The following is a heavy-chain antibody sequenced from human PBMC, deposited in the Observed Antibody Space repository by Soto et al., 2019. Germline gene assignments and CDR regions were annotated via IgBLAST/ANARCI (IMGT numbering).Heavy chain of an antibody. Sequence: SETLSLTCTVSGVSIISPHHNWSWIRQYPVKGLEWIWFIHYSGTTYYNPSLNIRFAMSFYTSINYFSLSLMSVTSSDTAVYYCTTGGDASQTGYWGQGTLVTVSS. CDR3: TTGGDASQTGY. CDR2: IHYSGTT. D-gene: IGHD1-1*01. CDR1: GVSIISPHHN. J-gene: IGHJ4*02. V-gene: IGHV4-31*03.